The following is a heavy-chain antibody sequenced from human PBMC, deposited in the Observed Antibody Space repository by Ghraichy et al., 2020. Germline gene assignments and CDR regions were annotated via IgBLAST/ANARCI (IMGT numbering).Heavy chain of an antibody. CDR1: GGSISSYY. J-gene: IGHJ6*03. D-gene: IGHD6-19*01. CDR3: ARAIAVPYYYYYMDV. Sequence: SETLSLTCTVSGGSISSYYWSWIRQPPGKGLEWIGYIYYSGSTNYNPSLKSRVTISVDTSKNQFSLKLSSVTAADTAVYYCARAIAVPYYYYYMDVWGKGTTVTVSS. CDR2: IYYSGST. V-gene: IGHV4-59*01.